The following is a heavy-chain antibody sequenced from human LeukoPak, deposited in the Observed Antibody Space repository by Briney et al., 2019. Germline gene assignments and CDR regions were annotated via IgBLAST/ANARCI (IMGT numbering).Heavy chain of an antibody. CDR1: GGSISSYY. D-gene: IGHD3/OR15-3a*01. Sequence: PSETLSLTCTVSGGSISSYYWSWIRQPPGNGLEWIGYIYYSGSTNYNPSLKSRVTISVDTSKNQFSLKLSSVTAADTAVYYCARVAYGLDYWGQGTLVTVSS. V-gene: IGHV4-59*01. J-gene: IGHJ4*02. CDR2: IYYSGST. CDR3: ARVAYGLDY.